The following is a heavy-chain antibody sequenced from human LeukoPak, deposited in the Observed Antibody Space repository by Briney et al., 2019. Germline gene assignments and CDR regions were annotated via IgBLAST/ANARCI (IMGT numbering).Heavy chain of an antibody. D-gene: IGHD6-13*01. V-gene: IGHV5-51*01. J-gene: IGHJ3*02. Sequence: GESLKISRKGSGYSFTSYWIGWVRQMPGKGLEGMGIIYPGDSDTRYSPSFQGQVTISADKSISTAYLQWSSLKASDTAMYYCARPGGTLAAAHDAFDIWGQGTMVTVSS. CDR2: IYPGDSDT. CDR3: ARPGGTLAAAHDAFDI. CDR1: GYSFTSYW.